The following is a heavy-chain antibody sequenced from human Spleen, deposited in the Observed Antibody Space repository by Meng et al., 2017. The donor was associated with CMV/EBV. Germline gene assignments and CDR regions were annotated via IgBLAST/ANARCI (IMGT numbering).Heavy chain of an antibody. V-gene: IGHV3-9*01. J-gene: IGHJ6*02. CDR1: GFTFDDYA. CDR3: ARYGNWNYGGMDV. Sequence: GGSLRLSCAASGFTFDDYAMHWVRQAPGKGLEWVSGISWNSGSIGYADSVKGRFTISRDNAKNSLYLQMNSLRAEDTAVYYCARYGNWNYGGMDVWGQGTTVTVSS. D-gene: IGHD1-1*01. CDR2: ISWNSGSI.